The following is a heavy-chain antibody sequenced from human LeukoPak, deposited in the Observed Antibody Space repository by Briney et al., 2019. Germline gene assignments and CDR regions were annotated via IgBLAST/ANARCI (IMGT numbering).Heavy chain of an antibody. CDR2: ISFDGSNK. D-gene: IGHD3-22*01. Sequence: PGGSLRLSCAASGFTFSNSQAPGKGLEWVAVISFDGSNKYYADSVKGRFTISRDNSKNTLYLQMNSLRAEDTAVYYCAKSARYYYDSSGSEGIFFDYWGQGTLVTVSS. CDR1: GFTFSNS. J-gene: IGHJ4*02. CDR3: AKSARYYYDSSGSEGIFFDY. V-gene: IGHV3-30*18.